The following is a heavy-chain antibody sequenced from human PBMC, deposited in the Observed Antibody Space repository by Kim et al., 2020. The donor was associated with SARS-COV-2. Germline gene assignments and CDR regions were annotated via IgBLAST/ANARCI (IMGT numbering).Heavy chain of an antibody. D-gene: IGHD4-17*01. CDR3: ATRPPPHGDYCFDY. CDR1: GFTFSNAW. Sequence: GALRLSCTASGFTFSNAWMSWVRQAPGKGLEWVGRIKSKTDGGTIDYAAPVKGRFTISRDDSRNTLYLQMDTLKIEDTAVYFCATRPPPHGDYCFDYWGRGTLVTVSS. J-gene: IGHJ4*02. CDR2: IKSKTDGGTI. V-gene: IGHV3-15*01.